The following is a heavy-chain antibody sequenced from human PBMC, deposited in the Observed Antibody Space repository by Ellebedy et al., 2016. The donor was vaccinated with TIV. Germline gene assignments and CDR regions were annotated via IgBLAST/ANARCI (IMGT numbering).Heavy chain of an antibody. CDR3: AKGLLRELLGFDS. CDR1: GYTFINSY. D-gene: IGHD1-26*01. CDR2: INPHNGGT. Sequence: ASVQVSCKASGYTFINSYIHWVRQAPGQGREWLGWINPHNGGTNYALNFRGRVTMTTDMSINTAYMELTTLTFDDTAIYYCAKGLLRELLGFDSWGQGTLVAVSS. V-gene: IGHV1-2*02. J-gene: IGHJ4*02.